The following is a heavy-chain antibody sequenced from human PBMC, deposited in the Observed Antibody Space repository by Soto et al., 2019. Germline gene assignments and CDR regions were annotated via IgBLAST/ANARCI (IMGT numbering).Heavy chain of an antibody. Sequence: SETLSLTCTVSGDSIRSGNHYWSWIRQPPGKGLEWIGYIYYSGSTYYNPSLKSRVTISVDTSKNQFSLKLSSVTAADTAVYYCARTIAVAGLGYYYGMDVWGQGTT. CDR3: ARTIAVAGLGYYYGMDV. CDR1: GDSIRSGNHY. D-gene: IGHD6-19*01. J-gene: IGHJ6*02. CDR2: IYYSGST. V-gene: IGHV4-30-4*01.